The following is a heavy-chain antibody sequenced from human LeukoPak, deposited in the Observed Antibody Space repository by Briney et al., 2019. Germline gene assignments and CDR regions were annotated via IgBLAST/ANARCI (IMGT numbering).Heavy chain of an antibody. V-gene: IGHV1-18*01. D-gene: IGHD5-12*01. CDR3: ARDLFRSGYDFNAKAIHYYYGMDV. CDR1: GYTFTSYG. Sequence: GASVKVSCKASGYTFTSYGISWVRQAPGQGLEWMGWISAYNGNTNYAQKLQGRATMTTDTSTSTAYMELRSLRSDDTAVYYCARDLFRSGYDFNAKAIHYYYGMDVWGQGTTVTVSS. CDR2: ISAYNGNT. J-gene: IGHJ6*02.